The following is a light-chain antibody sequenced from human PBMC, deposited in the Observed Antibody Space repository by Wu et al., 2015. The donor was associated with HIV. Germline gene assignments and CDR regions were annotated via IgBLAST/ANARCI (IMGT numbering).Light chain of an antibody. CDR3: QQHGTSPTT. Sequence: EVVLTQSPATLSLSPGERATLSCRASQSISTYLGWYQQKPGQAPRLLIYTASSRATGIPDRFSGSGSGTDFTLTISRLEPEDFAVYYCQQHGTSPTTFGQGTKVEIK. CDR2: TAS. J-gene: IGKJ1*01. V-gene: IGKV3-20*01. CDR1: QSISTY.